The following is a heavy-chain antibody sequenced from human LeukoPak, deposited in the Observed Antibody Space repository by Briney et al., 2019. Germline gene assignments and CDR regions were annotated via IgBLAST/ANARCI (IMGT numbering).Heavy chain of an antibody. J-gene: IGHJ2*01. CDR1: GGTFSSYA. CDR3: ARDPSYGGSPWVWYFDL. D-gene: IGHD4-23*01. CDR2: IIPIFGTA. Sequence: SVKVSCKASGGTFSSYAISWVRQAPGQGLEWMGGIIPIFGTANYAQKFQGRVTITADESTSTAYMEPSSLRSEDTAVYYCARDPSYGGSPWVWYFDLWGRGTLVTVSS. V-gene: IGHV1-69*13.